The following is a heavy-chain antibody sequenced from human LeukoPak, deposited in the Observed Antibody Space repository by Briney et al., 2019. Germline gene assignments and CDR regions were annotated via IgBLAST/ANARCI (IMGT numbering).Heavy chain of an antibody. CDR2: IYYSGST. V-gene: IGHV4-39*01. D-gene: IGHD3-22*01. J-gene: IGHJ3*02. Sequence: SETLSLTCTVSGGSISSSSYYWGWIRQPPGKGLEWIGSIYYSGSTYYNPSLKSRVTISVDTSKYQFSLKLSSVTAADTAVYYCASSDYYDSSGYPRDAFDIWGQGTMVTVSS. CDR3: ASSDYYDSSGYPRDAFDI. CDR1: GGSISSSSYY.